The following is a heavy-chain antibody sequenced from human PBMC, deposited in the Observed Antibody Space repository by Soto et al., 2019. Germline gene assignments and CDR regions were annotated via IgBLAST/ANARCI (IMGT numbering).Heavy chain of an antibody. J-gene: IGHJ4*02. CDR3: ARTSWFGEAGDY. CDR1: GGSISSGGYY. Sequence: QVQLQESGPGLVKPSPTLSLTCTVSGGSISSGGYYWSWIRQHPGKGLEWIGYIYYSGSTYYNPSLKSRVTISVDTSKNQFALKLSSVTAADTAVYYCARTSWFGEAGDYWGQGTLVTVSS. V-gene: IGHV4-31*03. D-gene: IGHD3-10*01. CDR2: IYYSGST.